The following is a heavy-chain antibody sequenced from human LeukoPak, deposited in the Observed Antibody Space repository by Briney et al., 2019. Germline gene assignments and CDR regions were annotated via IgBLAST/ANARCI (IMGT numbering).Heavy chain of an antibody. J-gene: IGHJ4*02. CDR3: ARGRVAATFFDY. V-gene: IGHV1-18*01. D-gene: IGHD2-15*01. Sequence: ASVKVSCKASGYTFTSYGISWVRQPPGQGLEWMGWISAYNGNTNYAQKLQGRVTMTTDTSTSTAYMELRSLGSDDTAVYYCARGRVAATFFDYWGQGTLVTVSS. CDR2: ISAYNGNT. CDR1: GYTFTSYG.